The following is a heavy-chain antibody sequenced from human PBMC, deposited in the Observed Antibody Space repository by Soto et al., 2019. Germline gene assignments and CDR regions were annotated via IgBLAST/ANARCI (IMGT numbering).Heavy chain of an antibody. CDR2: ISGSGGST. J-gene: IGHJ6*02. CDR1: GFTFSSYA. Sequence: PGGSLRLSCAASGFTFSSYAMSWVRQAPGKGLEWVSAISGSGGSTYYADSVKGRFTISRDNAKNSLYLQMNSLRAEDTAVYYCARDGRMDSYYYYGMDVWGQGTTVTVSS. V-gene: IGHV3-23*01. CDR3: ARDGRMDSYYYYGMDV. D-gene: IGHD1-26*01.